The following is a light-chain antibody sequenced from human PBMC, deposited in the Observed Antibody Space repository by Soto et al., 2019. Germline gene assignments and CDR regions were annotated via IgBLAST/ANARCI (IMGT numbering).Light chain of an antibody. Sequence: ERATLSCRASQSVTSYLAWYQQKPGQAPRLLIYDASNRATGIPGMFSGSGSGTDFTLTISRLEPEDFAVYFCQQYGNSPLTFGGGSKVDIK. J-gene: IGKJ4*01. CDR3: QQYGNSPLT. V-gene: IGKV3-20*01. CDR2: DAS. CDR1: QSVTSY.